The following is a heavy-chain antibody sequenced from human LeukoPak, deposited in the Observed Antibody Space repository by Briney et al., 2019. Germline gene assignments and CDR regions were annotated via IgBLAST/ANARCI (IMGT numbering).Heavy chain of an antibody. J-gene: IGHJ4*02. CDR2: VSGSGDAT. D-gene: IGHD1-1*01. Sequence: GGSLRLSCGASGFTFSTYALHWVRQAPGKGLEWVSAVSGSGDATYYADFVKGRFTISRDNSENTVYLQMNSLRAEDTAVYYCGRLSGTSGTTSRVLHYWGQGALVTVS. CDR3: GRLSGTSGTTSRVLHY. CDR1: GFTFSTYA. V-gene: IGHV3-23*01.